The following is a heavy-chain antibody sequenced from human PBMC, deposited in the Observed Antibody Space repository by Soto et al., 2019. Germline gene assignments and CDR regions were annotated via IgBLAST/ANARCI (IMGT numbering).Heavy chain of an antibody. Sequence: GASVKVSCKASGGTFSSYAISWVRQAPGQGLEWMGGIIPIFGTANYAQKFQGRVTITADESTSTAYMELSSLRSEDTAVYYCARGRAGSSWSPFDYWGQGTLVIVSS. CDR2: IIPIFGTA. J-gene: IGHJ4*02. D-gene: IGHD6-13*01. CDR3: ARGRAGSSWSPFDY. V-gene: IGHV1-69*13. CDR1: GGTFSSYA.